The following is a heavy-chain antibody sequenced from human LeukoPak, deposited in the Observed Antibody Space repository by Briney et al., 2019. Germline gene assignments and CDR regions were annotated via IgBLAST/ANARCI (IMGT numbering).Heavy chain of an antibody. Sequence: SETLSLTCAVYGGSFSGYYWSWIRQPPGKGLEWIGEINHSGSTNYDPSLKSRVTISVDTSKNQFSLKLSSVTAADTAVYYCAARSQWELDYWGQGTLVTVSS. CDR3: AARSQWELDY. CDR1: GGSFSGYY. CDR2: INHSGST. V-gene: IGHV4-34*01. D-gene: IGHD1-26*01. J-gene: IGHJ4*02.